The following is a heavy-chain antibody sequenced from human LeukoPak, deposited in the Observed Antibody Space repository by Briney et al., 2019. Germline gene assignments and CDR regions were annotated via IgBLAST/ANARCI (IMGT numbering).Heavy chain of an antibody. CDR2: IYYSGST. V-gene: IGHV4-59*01. CDR3: ARDRGYSSSWYPGPFDY. D-gene: IGHD6-13*01. J-gene: IGHJ4*02. Sequence: SETLSLTCTVSGGSISSYYWSWIRQPPGKGLEWIGYIYYSGSTNYNPSLKSRVTISVDTSKNQFSLKLSSVTAADTAVYYCARDRGYSSSWYPGPFDYWGQGTLVTVSS. CDR1: GGSISSYY.